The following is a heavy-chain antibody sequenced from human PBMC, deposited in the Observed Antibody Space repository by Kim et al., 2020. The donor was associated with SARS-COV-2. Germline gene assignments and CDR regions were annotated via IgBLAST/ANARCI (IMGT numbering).Heavy chain of an antibody. J-gene: IGHJ6*02. CDR1: GFTFSSYA. D-gene: IGHD2-21*02. CDR3: ARDLGPCGGDCYPLYYYYYGMDV. V-gene: IGHV3-30*04. CDR2: ISYDGSNK. Sequence: GGSLRLSCAASGFTFSSYAMHWVRQAPGKGLEWVAVISYDGSNKYYADSVKGRFTISRDNSKNTLYLQMNSLRAEDTAVYYCARDLGPCGGDCYPLYYYYYGMDVWGQGTTVTVSS.